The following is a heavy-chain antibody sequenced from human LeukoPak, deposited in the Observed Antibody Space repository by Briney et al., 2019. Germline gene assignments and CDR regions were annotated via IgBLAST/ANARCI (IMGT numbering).Heavy chain of an antibody. Sequence: GGSLRLSCAASGFTFSSYAMSWVRQAPGKGLEWVSGISWSGGGTHYADSVKGRFTISRDSSKNTLYLQMNSLRAEDTAVYYCARDGTTPGWVVPAAMNYYYYMDVWGKGTTVTVSS. V-gene: IGHV3-23*01. D-gene: IGHD2-2*01. CDR3: ARDGTTPGWVVPAAMNYYYYMDV. CDR2: ISWSGGGT. J-gene: IGHJ6*03. CDR1: GFTFSSYA.